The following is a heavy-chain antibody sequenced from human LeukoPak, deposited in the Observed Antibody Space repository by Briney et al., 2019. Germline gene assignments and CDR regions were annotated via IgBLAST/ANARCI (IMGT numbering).Heavy chain of an antibody. CDR1: GFTFSDYY. CDR2: ISSSGSTI. J-gene: IGHJ4*02. Sequence: PGGSLRLSCAASGFTFSDYYMSWIRQAPGKGLEWVSYISSSGSTIYYADSVKGRFTISRGNAKNSLYLQMNSLRAEDTAVYYCARIDYYDSSGYYPDYWGQGTLVTVSS. V-gene: IGHV3-11*04. CDR3: ARIDYYDSSGYYPDY. D-gene: IGHD3-22*01.